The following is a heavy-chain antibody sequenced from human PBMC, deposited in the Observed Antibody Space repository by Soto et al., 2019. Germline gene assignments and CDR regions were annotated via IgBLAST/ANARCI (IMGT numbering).Heavy chain of an antibody. V-gene: IGHV3-73*01. D-gene: IGHD3-22*01. CDR3: TYYDRSGSIDS. Sequence: PGGSLRLSCVVSGFTFSASAMHWVRQASGKGLEWVGRIRNKANNYATAYAASVKGRFTASRDDSKNTAYLQMNSLKTEDTAVYYCTYYDRSGSIDSWGQGTLVTVSS. J-gene: IGHJ4*02. CDR2: IRNKANNYAT. CDR1: GFTFSASA.